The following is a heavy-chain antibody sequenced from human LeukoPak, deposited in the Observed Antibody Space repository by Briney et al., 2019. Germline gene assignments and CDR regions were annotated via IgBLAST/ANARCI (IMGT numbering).Heavy chain of an antibody. Sequence: SETLSLTCTVYDESLSAHYWGWIRQSPGKGLEWIGEINHSGTTNYNPSLKSRVTISVDTSKNQFSLKLSSVTAADTAVYYCARDPVVVVAATPLRSPMDVWGQGTTVTVSS. J-gene: IGHJ6*02. CDR3: ARDPVVVVAATPLRSPMDV. CDR2: INHSGTT. CDR1: DESLSAHY. V-gene: IGHV4-34*01. D-gene: IGHD2-15*01.